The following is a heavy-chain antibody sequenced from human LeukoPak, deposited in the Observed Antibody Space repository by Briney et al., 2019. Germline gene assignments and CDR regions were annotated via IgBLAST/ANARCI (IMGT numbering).Heavy chain of an antibody. J-gene: IGHJ4*02. CDR3: ARESARRVIVVVPAAMSY. D-gene: IGHD2-2*01. Sequence: PGGSLRLSCAASGFRFSSHWMSWVRQAPGKGLEGVATIKQDGSEKYYMDSVKGRFTISRDNAKNSLYLQMNSLRVEDTAVYYCARESARRVIVVVPAAMSYWGQGTLVTVSS. V-gene: IGHV3-7*01. CDR2: IKQDGSEK. CDR1: GFRFSSHW.